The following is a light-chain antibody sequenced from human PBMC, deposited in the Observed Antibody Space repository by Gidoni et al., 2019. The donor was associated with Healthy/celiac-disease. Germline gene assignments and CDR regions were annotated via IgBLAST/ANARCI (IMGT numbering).Light chain of an antibody. V-gene: IGKV1-5*03. Sequence: DIQMTQSPSTLSASVGDRVTITCRASQSISSWLAWYQQKPGKAPKLLIYKASSLESGGPSRFSGRGSGTEFNLTISSLQPDDFATYYCQQYNSSPLTFGGGTKVEIK. CDR2: KAS. CDR1: QSISSW. CDR3: QQYNSSPLT. J-gene: IGKJ4*01.